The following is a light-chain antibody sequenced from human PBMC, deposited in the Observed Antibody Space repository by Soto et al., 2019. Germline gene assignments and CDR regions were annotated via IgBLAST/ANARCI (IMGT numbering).Light chain of an antibody. Sequence: EIGMTQSPATLSVSPGERATLSCRASQSVSSNLAWYQQKPGQAPRLLIYAASTRATGIPARFSGSGSGTEFTLTIGSLQSEDFAVYYCQQYNNWPRTFGQGTKVEIK. CDR1: QSVSSN. CDR3: QQYNNWPRT. J-gene: IGKJ1*01. V-gene: IGKV3-15*01. CDR2: AAS.